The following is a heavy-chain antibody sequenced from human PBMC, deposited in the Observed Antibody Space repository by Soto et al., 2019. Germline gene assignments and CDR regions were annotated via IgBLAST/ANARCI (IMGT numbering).Heavy chain of an antibody. Sequence: PSETLSLTCTVSGGSMSFYYWSWIRQPPGKGLEWIGYIYYSGSTNYNPSLKSRVTISVDTSKNQFSLKLSSLTAADTAVYYCARITEQRGFFDYWGQGILVTVSS. J-gene: IGHJ4*02. CDR1: GGSMSFYY. CDR3: ARITEQRGFFDY. CDR2: IYYSGST. V-gene: IGHV4-59*01.